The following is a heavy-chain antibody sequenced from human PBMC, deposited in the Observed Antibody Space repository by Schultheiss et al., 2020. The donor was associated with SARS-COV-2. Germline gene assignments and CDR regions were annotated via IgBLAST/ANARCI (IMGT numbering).Heavy chain of an antibody. Sequence: GGSLRLSCAASGFTFSSYWMSWVRQAPGKGLEWVAVISYDGSNKYYADSVKGRFTISRDNSKNTLYLQMNSLRAEDTAVYYCARDTYDSSGYYPYFDYWGQGTLVTVSS. CDR2: ISYDGSNK. V-gene: IGHV3-30*03. J-gene: IGHJ4*02. D-gene: IGHD3-22*01. CDR3: ARDTYDSSGYYPYFDY. CDR1: GFTFSSYW.